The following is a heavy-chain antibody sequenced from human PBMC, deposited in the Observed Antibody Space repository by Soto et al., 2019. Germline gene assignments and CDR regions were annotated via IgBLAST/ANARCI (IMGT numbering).Heavy chain of an antibody. CDR2: IYYSGST. V-gene: IGHV4-59*01. CDR3: AGTRGYCSGGSCPTVGEY. Sequence: PSETLSLTCTVSGGSISSYYWSWIRQPPGKGLEWIGYIYYSGSTNYNPSLKSRVTISVDTSKNQFSLKLSSVTAADTAVYYCAGTRGYCSGGSCPTVGEYWGQGTLVTVS. D-gene: IGHD2-15*01. J-gene: IGHJ4*02. CDR1: GGSISSYY.